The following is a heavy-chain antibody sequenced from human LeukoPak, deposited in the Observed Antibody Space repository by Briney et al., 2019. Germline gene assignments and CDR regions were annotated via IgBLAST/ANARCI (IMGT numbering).Heavy chain of an antibody. CDR2: IYWNDDK. CDR3: AHRRHDILTGYLNYFDY. CDR1: GFSLRTRGVG. D-gene: IGHD3-9*01. V-gene: IGHV2-5*01. Sequence: SGPTLINPTPTLTLTCTFSGFSLRTRGVGVGWIRQPPGKALEWLSLIYWNDDKRYSPSLKSRLTITKDTSKNQVVLTMTNMDPVDTATYYCAHRRHDILTGYLNYFDYWGQGTLVTVSS. J-gene: IGHJ4*02.